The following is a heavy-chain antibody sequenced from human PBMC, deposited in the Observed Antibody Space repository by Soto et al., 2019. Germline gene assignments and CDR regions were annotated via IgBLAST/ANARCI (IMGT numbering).Heavy chain of an antibody. CDR2: IKTKNEGEKT. D-gene: IGHD6-13*01. V-gene: IGHV3-15*07. Sequence: GGSLRLSCATAGFTFADAWMNWIRQAPGMGLEWVGRIKTKNEGEKTDYAAAVKGRFTISRDDAERTVFLEMASLKSDDTAVYYCASPVGWAPAASGYWGQGALVTVSS. CDR1: GFTFADAW. J-gene: IGHJ4*02. CDR3: ASPVGWAPAASGY.